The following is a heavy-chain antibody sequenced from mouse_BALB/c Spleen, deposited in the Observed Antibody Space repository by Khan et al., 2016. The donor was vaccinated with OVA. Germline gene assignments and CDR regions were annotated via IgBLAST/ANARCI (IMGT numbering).Heavy chain of an antibody. V-gene: IGHV3-1*02. J-gene: IGHJ4*01. CDR3: ARDSNYMDY. CDR1: GYSITSGYS. Sequence: EVKLEESGPDLVKPSQSLSLTCTVTGYSITSGYSWHWIRQFPGNKLEWMCYIYHSGSINYNPSLKSRFSITRDTSKNLFFLHLNSVTTEDTATYYCARDSNYMDYWGQGTSVTVSS. D-gene: IGHD2-5*01. CDR2: IYHSGSI.